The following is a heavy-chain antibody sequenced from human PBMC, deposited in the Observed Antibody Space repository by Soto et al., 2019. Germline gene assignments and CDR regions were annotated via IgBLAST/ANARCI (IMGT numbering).Heavy chain of an antibody. J-gene: IGHJ3*01. D-gene: IGHD3-3*01. Sequence: QITLKESAPTLVKPTETLTLTCAFSGFSLNSDEVGVGWIRQPPGKALECLALIYGNGDTRFSPSLKSRLTFTKDTSANLVVLSLANVDTVDTATYSCALIGHLGAALDFWGQGTRVTVSS. CDR2: IYGNGDT. V-gene: IGHV2-5*01. CDR3: ALIGHLGAALDF. CDR1: GFSLNSDEVG.